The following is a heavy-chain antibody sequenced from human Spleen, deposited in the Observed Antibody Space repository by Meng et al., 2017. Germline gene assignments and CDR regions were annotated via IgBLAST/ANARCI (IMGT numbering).Heavy chain of an antibody. D-gene: IGHD4-11*01. Sequence: AAGLLKPSVTLPLTGVVSGGSFSDYYWSWIRQPPGKGLEWIGEINHSGSTNYNPSLESRATISVDTSQNNLSLKLSSVTAADSAVYYCARGPTTMAHDFDYWGQGTLVTVSS. J-gene: IGHJ4*02. CDR1: GGSFSDYY. CDR2: INHSGST. V-gene: IGHV4-34*01. CDR3: ARGPTTMAHDFDY.